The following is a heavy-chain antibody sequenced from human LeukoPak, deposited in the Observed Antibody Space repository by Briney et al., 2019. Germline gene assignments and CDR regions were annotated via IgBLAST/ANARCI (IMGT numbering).Heavy chain of an antibody. CDR3: ARRVPSQVITDYFDY. D-gene: IGHD3-16*01. CDR2: ISYDGSNK. V-gene: IGHV3-30-3*01. CDR1: GFTFSSYA. Sequence: PGGSLRLSCAASGFTFSSYAMHWVRQAPGKGLEWVAVISYDGSNKYYADSVKGRFTISRDNAKNSLFLQMNSLRAEDTAVYYCARRVPSQVITDYFDYWGQGALVTVSS. J-gene: IGHJ4*02.